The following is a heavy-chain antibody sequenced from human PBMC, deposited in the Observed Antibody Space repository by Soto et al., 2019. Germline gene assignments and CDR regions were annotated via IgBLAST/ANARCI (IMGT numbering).Heavy chain of an antibody. J-gene: IGHJ4*02. CDR2: IWHDGRNK. Sequence: QVQLVESGGGVVQPGRSLRLSCAASGFTLSSSGMHWVRQAPGKGLEWVALIWHDGRNKNYADSVKGRFMISRDNSKNMLYLQMNSLRVEDTAVYYCARGPGSSGWYVDYWGQGTLVTVSS. D-gene: IGHD6-19*01. V-gene: IGHV3-33*01. CDR1: GFTLSSSG. CDR3: ARGPGSSGWYVDY.